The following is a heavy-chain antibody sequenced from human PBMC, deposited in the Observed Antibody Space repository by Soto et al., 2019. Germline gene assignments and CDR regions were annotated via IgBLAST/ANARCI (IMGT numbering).Heavy chain of an antibody. Sequence: SETLSLTCAVSGGSISSGGYSWSWIRQPPGKGLEWIGYIYHSGSTYYNPSLKSRVTISVDRSKNQFSLKLSSVTAADTAVYYCASGPAIDNWFDPWGQGNLVTVSS. V-gene: IGHV4-30-2*01. CDR3: ASGPAIDNWFDP. CDR1: GGSISSGGYS. J-gene: IGHJ5*02. CDR2: IYHSGST. D-gene: IGHD5-18*01.